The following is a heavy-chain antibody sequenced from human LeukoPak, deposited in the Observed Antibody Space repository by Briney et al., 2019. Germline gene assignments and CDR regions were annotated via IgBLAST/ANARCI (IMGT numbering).Heavy chain of an antibody. V-gene: IGHV4-59*01. Sequence: SETLSLTCTVSGGSISGYYWSWIRQPPGKGLEWIGYIYYSGSTNYNPSLQSRVTMSIDTSKNQFSLKLSSVTAADTAVYYCARESYYGSGSYRYDYWGQGTLVTVSS. CDR2: IYYSGST. CDR3: ARESYYGSGSYRYDY. J-gene: IGHJ4*02. D-gene: IGHD3-10*01. CDR1: GGSISGYY.